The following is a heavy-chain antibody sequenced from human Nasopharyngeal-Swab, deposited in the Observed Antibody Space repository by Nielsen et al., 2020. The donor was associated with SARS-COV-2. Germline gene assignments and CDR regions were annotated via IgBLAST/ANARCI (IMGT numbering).Heavy chain of an antibody. CDR2: IYHSGST. Sequence: GSLRLSCAVSGGSISNSNWWSWVRQPPGKGLEWIGEIYHSGSTNYNPSLKSRVTISVDKSKNQFSLKLSSVTAADTAVYYCASIPRIAAAGARYFDYWGQGTLVTVSS. J-gene: IGHJ4*02. CDR3: ASIPRIAAAGARYFDY. CDR1: GGSISNSNW. V-gene: IGHV4-4*02. D-gene: IGHD6-13*01.